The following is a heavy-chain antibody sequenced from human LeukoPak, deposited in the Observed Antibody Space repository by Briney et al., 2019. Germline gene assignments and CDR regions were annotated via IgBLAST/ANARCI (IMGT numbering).Heavy chain of an antibody. Sequence: SETLSLTCAVYGGSFSGYYWSWIRQAPGKGLEWIGEINHSGSTNYNPSLKSRVTISVDTSKNQFSLKLSSVTAADTAVYYCARGHRRTYYYDSSGYYYFDYWGQGTLVTVSS. CDR1: GGSFSGYY. V-gene: IGHV4-34*01. CDR2: INHSGST. D-gene: IGHD3-22*01. CDR3: ARGHRRTYYYDSSGYYYFDY. J-gene: IGHJ4*02.